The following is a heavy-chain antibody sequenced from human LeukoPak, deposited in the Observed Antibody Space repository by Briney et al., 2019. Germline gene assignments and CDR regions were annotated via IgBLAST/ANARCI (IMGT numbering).Heavy chain of an antibody. Sequence: GGSLRLSCAASGFTFSSYWMHCVRQVPGKGLVWVSRINSDGSSTSYADSVKGRFTISRDNAKNTLHVQMNSLRAEDTAVYYCSTGSGHAFDIWGRGTMVTVSS. CDR2: INSDGSST. CDR3: STGSGHAFDI. V-gene: IGHV3-74*01. D-gene: IGHD3-10*01. CDR1: GFTFSSYW. J-gene: IGHJ3*02.